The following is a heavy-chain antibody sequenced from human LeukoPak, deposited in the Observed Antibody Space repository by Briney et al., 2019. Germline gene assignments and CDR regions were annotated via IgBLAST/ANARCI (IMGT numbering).Heavy chain of an antibody. CDR2: IYYSGST. J-gene: IGHJ4*02. CDR1: GGSISSYY. D-gene: IGHD1-7*01. V-gene: IGHV4-59*01. CDR3: ARINNWSYYYFDY. Sequence: PSETLSLTCTVSGGSISSYYWSWIRQPPGKGLEWIGYIYYSGSTNYNPSLKSRVTISGDTSKNQFSLKLNSVTAADTAVYYCARINNWSYYYFDYWGQGTLVTVSS.